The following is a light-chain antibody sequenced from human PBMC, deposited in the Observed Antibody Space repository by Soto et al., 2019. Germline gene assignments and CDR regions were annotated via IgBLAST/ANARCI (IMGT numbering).Light chain of an antibody. CDR3: CSYAGSSTFVL. J-gene: IGLJ2*01. V-gene: IGLV2-23*02. CDR2: EVT. CDR1: SSDVGSYNL. Sequence: QSALTQPASVSGSPGQSITFSCTGTSSDVGSYNLVSWYQQHPGEAPKLMIYEVTKRPSGVSNRFSGSKSGNTASLTISGLQSEDEVDYYCCSYAGSSTFVLFGGGTMLTVL.